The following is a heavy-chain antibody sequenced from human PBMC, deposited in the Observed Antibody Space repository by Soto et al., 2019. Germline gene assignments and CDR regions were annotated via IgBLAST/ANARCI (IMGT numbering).Heavy chain of an antibody. CDR2: ISGSGGST. V-gene: IGHV3-23*01. D-gene: IGHD6-13*01. J-gene: IGHJ4*02. Sequence: EVQLLESGGGLVQPGGSLRLSCAASGFTFSSYAMSWVRQAPGKGLEWVSAISGSGGSTYYADSVKGRFTISRDNSKNTLYLQMNSLRAEDTAVYYCANGWEYSSSWDGYWGQGTLVTVSS. CDR3: ANGWEYSSSWDGY. CDR1: GFTFSSYA.